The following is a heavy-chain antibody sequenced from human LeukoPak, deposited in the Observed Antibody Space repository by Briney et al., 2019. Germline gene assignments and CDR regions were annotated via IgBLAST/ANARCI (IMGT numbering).Heavy chain of an antibody. CDR1: GFTFSSYG. Sequence: GGSLRLSCAASGFTFSSYGMNWVRQAPGKGLEWISYISSGGRTIYYADSVKGRFTISRDNAKNSLYLQMNSLGVEDTAVYYCARGRWYPDYWGQGTLVSVSS. V-gene: IGHV3-48*03. CDR3: ARGRWYPDY. J-gene: IGHJ4*02. CDR2: ISSGGRTI. D-gene: IGHD6-13*01.